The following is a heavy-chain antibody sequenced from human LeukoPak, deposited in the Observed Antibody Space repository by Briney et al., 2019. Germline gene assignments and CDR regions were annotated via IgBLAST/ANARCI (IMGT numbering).Heavy chain of an antibody. CDR2: IYYSGST. CDR3: ARAARGYSYGKRGNYYYVDV. D-gene: IGHD5-18*01. V-gene: IGHV4-59*01. Sequence: PSETLSLTCTVSGGSIRSNYWSWIRQPPGKGLEWIGYIYYSGSTNYNPSLKSRVTISVDTSKNQFSLKLSSVTAADTAVYYCARAARGYSYGKRGNYYYVDVWGKGTTVTVSS. J-gene: IGHJ6*03. CDR1: GGSIRSNY.